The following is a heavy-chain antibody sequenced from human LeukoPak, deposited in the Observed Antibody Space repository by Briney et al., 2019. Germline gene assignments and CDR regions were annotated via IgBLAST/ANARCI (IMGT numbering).Heavy chain of an antibody. CDR1: GFTFSGYG. J-gene: IGHJ3*02. CDR3: ARDMSYGGHDAFDI. CDR2: ISYDGSNK. D-gene: IGHD4-23*01. V-gene: IGHV3-30*03. Sequence: GGSLRLSCAASGFTFSGYGMHWVRQAPGKGLEWVAVISYDGSNKYYADSVKGRFTISRDNSKNTLYLQMNSLRAEDTAVYYCARDMSYGGHDAFDIWGQGTMVTVSS.